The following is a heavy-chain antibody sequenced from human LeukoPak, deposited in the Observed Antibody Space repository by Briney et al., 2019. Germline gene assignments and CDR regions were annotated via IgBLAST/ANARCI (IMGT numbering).Heavy chain of an antibody. J-gene: IGHJ4*02. Sequence: PGRSLRLSCAASGFTFSSYAMHWVRQAPGKGLEWVAVISYDGSNKYCADSVKGRFTISRDNSKNTLYLQMNSLRAEDTAVYYCARDGFPSYYDSSGYSPHYWGQGTLVTVSS. D-gene: IGHD3-22*01. V-gene: IGHV3-30-3*01. CDR1: GFTFSSYA. CDR3: ARDGFPSYYDSSGYSPHY. CDR2: ISYDGSNK.